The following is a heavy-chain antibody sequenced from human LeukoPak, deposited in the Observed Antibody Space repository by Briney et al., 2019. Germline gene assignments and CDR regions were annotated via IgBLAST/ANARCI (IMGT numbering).Heavy chain of an antibody. Sequence: ASVKVSCKASGGTFSSYAISWVRQAPGQGLEWMGRIIPILGIANYAQKFQGRVTITADKSTSTAYMELSSLRSEDTAVYYCARDGAVADGYYFDYWGQGTLVTVSS. V-gene: IGHV1-69*04. CDR1: GGTFSSYA. CDR3: ARDGAVADGYYFDY. J-gene: IGHJ4*02. CDR2: IIPILGIA. D-gene: IGHD6-19*01.